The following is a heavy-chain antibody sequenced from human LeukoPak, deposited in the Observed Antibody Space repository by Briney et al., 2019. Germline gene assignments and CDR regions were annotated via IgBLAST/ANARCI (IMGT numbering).Heavy chain of an antibody. V-gene: IGHV3-23*01. CDR2: ISGSGSST. Sequence: QTGVSLRLSCAASGFTFSSYAMSWVRQAPGKGLEWVSAISGSGSSTYYADSVKGRFTISRDSSKDTLDLQMNSLRAGDTAIYYCAKAQGGTNGLLDNWGQGTLVTVSS. J-gene: IGHJ4*02. CDR3: AKAQGGTNGLLDN. CDR1: GFTFSSYA. D-gene: IGHD3-16*01.